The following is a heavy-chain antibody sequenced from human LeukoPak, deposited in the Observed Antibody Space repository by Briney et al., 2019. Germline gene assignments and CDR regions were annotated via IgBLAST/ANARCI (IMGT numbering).Heavy chain of an antibody. V-gene: IGHV3-9*02. D-gene: IGHD2-2*01. Sequence: GGSLRLXCAASGFTSDDYAMHWVRQAPGKGLEWVSGISWNSGSIGYADSVKGRFTISRDNAKNSLYLQMNSLRAEDMALYYCAKAGGDCSSTSCSYYGDSAAYFDYWGQGTLVTVSS. CDR2: ISWNSGSI. J-gene: IGHJ4*02. CDR1: GFTSDDYA. CDR3: AKAGGDCSSTSCSYYGDSAAYFDY.